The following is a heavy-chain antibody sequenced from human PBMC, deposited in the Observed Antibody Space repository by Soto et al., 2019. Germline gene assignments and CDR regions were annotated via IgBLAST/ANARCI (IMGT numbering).Heavy chain of an antibody. V-gene: IGHV1-69*06. CDR3: ASPYTSSFAFDI. J-gene: IGHJ3*02. D-gene: IGHD6-6*01. Sequence: QVQLVQSGAEVKKPGSSVKVSCKASGGTLSIYGSSWVRQAPGQGLEWMGGTIPIFGTPNYAQKFQGRVTITADKSTRTAYMERSSLRSEDTAVYYCASPYTSSFAFDIWGQGPVVTVSS. CDR1: GGTLSIYG. CDR2: TIPIFGTP.